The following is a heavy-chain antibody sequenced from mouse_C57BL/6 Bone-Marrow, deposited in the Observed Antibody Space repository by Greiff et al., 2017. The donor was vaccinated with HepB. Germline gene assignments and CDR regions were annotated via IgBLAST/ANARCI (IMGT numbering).Heavy chain of an antibody. Sequence: EGKVVETGGELVKPGGSLKLPCAASGFTFRSYCLSLGRQTPDKRLGWVATISSGGSYTYYPDSVKGRFTISRDNAKNTLYLQMSSLKSEDTAMYYCASPAYYSNWDAMDYWGQGTSVTVSS. CDR1: GFTFRSYC. D-gene: IGHD2-5*01. CDR2: ISSGGSYT. V-gene: IGHV5-6*01. J-gene: IGHJ4*01. CDR3: ASPAYYSNWDAMDY.